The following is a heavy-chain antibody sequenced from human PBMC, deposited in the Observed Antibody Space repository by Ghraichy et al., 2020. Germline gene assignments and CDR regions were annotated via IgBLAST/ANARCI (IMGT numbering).Heavy chain of an antibody. J-gene: IGHJ5*02. Sequence: SQTLSLTCNVSGASVNSGYYFWSWIRQPAGKGPDWIGRVYSSGTTNYNPALKSRVAMSLDTSRNQFSLTLNSVTAADTAVYYCVRESGYSSSLGWFHPWGQGTLVTVSS. CDR3: VRESGYSSSLGWFHP. D-gene: IGHD6-13*01. V-gene: IGHV4-61*02. CDR2: VYSSGTT. CDR1: GASVNSGYYF.